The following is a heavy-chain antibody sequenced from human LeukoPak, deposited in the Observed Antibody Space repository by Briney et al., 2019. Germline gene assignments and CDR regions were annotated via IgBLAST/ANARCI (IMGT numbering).Heavy chain of an antibody. V-gene: IGHV6-1*01. D-gene: IGHD6-19*01. J-gene: IGHJ4*02. CDR2: TYHRSKWFN. CDR3: SRDSGWLVDC. Sequence: SQTLLLTCAISGDSVSSNSAAWNWITQSPSRGLEWLGRTYHRSKWFNDYAVSVKSRITINPDTSKNQFSLQLNSVTPEDTAVYYCSRDSGWLVDCWGQGTLVTVSS. CDR1: GDSVSSNSAA.